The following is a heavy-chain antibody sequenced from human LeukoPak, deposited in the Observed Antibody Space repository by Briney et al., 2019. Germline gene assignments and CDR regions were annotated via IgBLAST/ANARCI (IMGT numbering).Heavy chain of an antibody. J-gene: IGHJ4*02. CDR1: GGSISSHY. Sequence: SETLSLICTVSGGSISSHYWIWTRQAPGKGLEWIGYIYYSGSTNYNPSLRSRVTMSADTSKNQFSLKLSSVTAADTAVYYCAGLLYYSGSGNFDFWGQGILVTVSS. D-gene: IGHD3-10*01. V-gene: IGHV4-59*11. CDR3: AGLLYYSGSGNFDF. CDR2: IYYSGST.